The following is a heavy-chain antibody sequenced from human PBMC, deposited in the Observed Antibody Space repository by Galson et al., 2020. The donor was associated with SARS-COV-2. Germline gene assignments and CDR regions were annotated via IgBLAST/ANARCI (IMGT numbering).Heavy chain of an antibody. J-gene: IGHJ6*02. D-gene: IGHD6-19*01. Sequence: APVKVSCKASGYTFTRYGISWVRQAPGQGLEWIGWITVDNGNTKYAQKLQGRVTMTTDTSTTTADLELRSLRSDDTAVYYCAREGGYSSARPKYRSFGMDVWGQGTTVTVSS. CDR3: AREGGYSSARPKYRSFGMDV. CDR1: GYTFTRYG. CDR2: ITVDNGNT. V-gene: IGHV1-18*01.